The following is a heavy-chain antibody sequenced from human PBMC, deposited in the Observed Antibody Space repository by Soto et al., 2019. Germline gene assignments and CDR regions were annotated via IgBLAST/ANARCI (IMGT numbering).Heavy chain of an antibody. D-gene: IGHD3-16*01. CDR1: GFTFSSYA. Sequence: QVQLVESGGGVVQPGRSLRLSCAASGFTFSSYAMHWVRQAPGKGLEWVAVISYDGSNKYYEDSVKGRFTISRDNSKNTMYLQMNSLKADDTAVYYCARDGLLGYYDYWGQGTLVTVSS. J-gene: IGHJ4*02. CDR3: ARDGLLGYYDY. CDR2: ISYDGSNK. V-gene: IGHV3-30-3*01.